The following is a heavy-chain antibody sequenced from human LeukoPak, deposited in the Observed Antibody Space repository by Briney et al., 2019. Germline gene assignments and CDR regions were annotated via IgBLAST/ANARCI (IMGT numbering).Heavy chain of an antibody. V-gene: IGHV1-2*02. CDR3: ARGAIVMVRGANWFDP. J-gene: IGHJ5*02. CDR2: INPNSGGT. CDR1: GYTFTSYD. Sequence: ASVKVSCKASGYTFTSYDINWVRQAPGQGLEWMGWINPNSGGTNYAQKFQGRVTMTRDTSISTAYMELSRLRSDDTAVYYCARGAIVMVRGANWFDPWGQGTLVTVSS. D-gene: IGHD3-10*01.